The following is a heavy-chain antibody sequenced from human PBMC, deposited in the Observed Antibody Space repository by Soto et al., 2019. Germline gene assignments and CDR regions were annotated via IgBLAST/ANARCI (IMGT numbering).Heavy chain of an antibody. V-gene: IGHV4-31*03. CDR1: GGSISSGGFY. CDR2: ISFNGST. J-gene: IGHJ6*02. D-gene: IGHD3-10*01. CDR3: ARARSDSAGSSLGRRLDV. Sequence: SETLSLTCSVSGGSISSGGFYWTWVRRHPGKGLEWIGYISFNGSTFYNPSLKSRLTISFDMSKSQFSLNLTSVTAADSAIYYCARARSDSAGSSLGRRLDVWGQGTTVTVSS.